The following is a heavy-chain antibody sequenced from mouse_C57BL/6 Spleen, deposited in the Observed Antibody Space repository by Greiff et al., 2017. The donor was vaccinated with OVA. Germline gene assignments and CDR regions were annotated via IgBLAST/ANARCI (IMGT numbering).Heavy chain of an antibody. CDR1: GFTFSSYA. Sequence: EVNVVESGGGLVKPGGSLKLSCAASGFTFSSYAMSWVRQTPEKRLEWVATISDGGSYTYYPDNVKGRFTISRDNAKNNLYLQMSHLKSEDTAMYYCARGGLPEYYYAMDYWGQGTSVTVSS. CDR2: ISDGGSYT. CDR3: ARGGLPEYYYAMDY. V-gene: IGHV5-4*03. D-gene: IGHD5-5*01. J-gene: IGHJ4*01.